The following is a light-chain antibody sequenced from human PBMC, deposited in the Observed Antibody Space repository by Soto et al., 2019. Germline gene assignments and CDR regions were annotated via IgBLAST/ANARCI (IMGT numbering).Light chain of an antibody. CDR2: GAS. CDR3: QQYGSSPT. J-gene: IGKJ4*01. CDR1: QSVRSSY. Sequence: EIVLTQSPGTQSLSPGGRATLSCRASQSVRSSYLAWYQQKPGQAPRLLIYGASSRATGIPDRFSGSGSGTDFTLTISRLEPEDLAVYYCQQYGSSPTFGGGTKVEMK. V-gene: IGKV3-20*01.